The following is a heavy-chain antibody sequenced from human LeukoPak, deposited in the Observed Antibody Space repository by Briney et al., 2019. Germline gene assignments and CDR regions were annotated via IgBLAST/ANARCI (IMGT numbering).Heavy chain of an antibody. CDR3: ARGRDAVVVPAADFDY. CDR1: GDSVSRNNIA. CDR2: TYYRSNWYN. Sequence: SQTLSLTCDISGDSVSRNNIAWNWIRQSPSRGLESLGRTYYRSNWYNEYAESVKSRLTISPDTSKNQFSLHLNSVTPEDTAVYYCARGRDAVVVPAADFDYWGQGILVTVSS. J-gene: IGHJ4*02. V-gene: IGHV6-1*01. D-gene: IGHD2-2*01.